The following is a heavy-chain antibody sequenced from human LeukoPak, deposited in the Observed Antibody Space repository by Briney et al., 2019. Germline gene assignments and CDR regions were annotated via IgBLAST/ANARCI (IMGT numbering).Heavy chain of an antibody. V-gene: IGHV3-23*01. CDR2: ISGSGGST. D-gene: IGHD6-13*01. Sequence: PGGSLRLSCAASGFTFSSYAMSWVRQAPGKGLEWVSAISGSGGSTYYADSVKGRFTISRDNSKNTLYLQMNSLRAEDTAVYYCAKGLFSSSWYEEDYFDYWGQGTLVTVSS. CDR1: GFTFSSYA. CDR3: AKGLFSSSWYEEDYFDY. J-gene: IGHJ4*02.